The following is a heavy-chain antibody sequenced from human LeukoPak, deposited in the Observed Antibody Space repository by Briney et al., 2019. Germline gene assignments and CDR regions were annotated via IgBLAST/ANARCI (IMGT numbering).Heavy chain of an antibody. CDR1: GFTFNNYV. CDR3: AKDGADWGSHFDY. J-gene: IGHJ4*02. V-gene: IGHV3-23*01. CDR2: ISGSGAAT. D-gene: IGHD7-27*01. Sequence: GGSLRLSCAASGFTFNNYVMDWVRQAPGKGLEWVSAISGSGAATHYADSVKGRFTVSRDNSRNTLYLQMNSLRAEDTALYYCAKDGADWGSHFDYWGQGTLVTVSS.